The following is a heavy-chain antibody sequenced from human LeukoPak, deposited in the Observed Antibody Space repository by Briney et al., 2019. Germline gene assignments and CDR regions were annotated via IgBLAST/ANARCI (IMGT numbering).Heavy chain of an antibody. D-gene: IGHD4-17*01. V-gene: IGHV4-61*02. CDR3: ARVRDYGGYALDY. J-gene: IGHJ4*02. CDR1: GGSISSGSYY. Sequence: SQTLSLTCTVSGGSISSGSYYWSWIRQPAGKGLEWIGRIYTSGSTNYNPSLKSRVTISVDRSKNQFSLKLSSVTAADTAVYYCARVRDYGGYALDYWGQGTLVTVSS. CDR2: IYTSGST.